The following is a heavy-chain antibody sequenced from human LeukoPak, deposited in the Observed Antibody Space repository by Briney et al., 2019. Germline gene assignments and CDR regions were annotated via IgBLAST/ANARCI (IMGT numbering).Heavy chain of an antibody. Sequence: PSETLSLTCTVSGGSISSYYWSWIRQPPGKGLEWIGYIIYSGGSNYNPSLKSRVTISVDTSKNQFSLKLSSVTAADTAVYYCARVISPRMAYNTDWFDPWGQGTLVTVSS. CDR2: IIYSGGS. CDR1: GGSISSYY. D-gene: IGHD5-24*01. V-gene: IGHV4-59*12. CDR3: ARVISPRMAYNTDWFDP. J-gene: IGHJ5*02.